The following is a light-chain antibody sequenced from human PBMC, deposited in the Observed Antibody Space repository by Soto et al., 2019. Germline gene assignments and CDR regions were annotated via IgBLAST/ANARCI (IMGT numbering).Light chain of an antibody. CDR2: GNS. Sequence: QSVLTQPPSVSGAPGQRVNISCTGSSSNIGAGYDVHWYQQLPGTAPKLLIYGNSNRPSGVPDRFSGSKSGTSASLAITGLQAEDEADYCCESYDSSLSGSEVFGTGTKVTVL. CDR1: SSNIGAGYD. CDR3: ESYDSSLSGSEV. V-gene: IGLV1-40*01. J-gene: IGLJ1*01.